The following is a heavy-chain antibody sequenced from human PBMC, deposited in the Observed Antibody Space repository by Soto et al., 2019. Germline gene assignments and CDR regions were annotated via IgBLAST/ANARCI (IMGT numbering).Heavy chain of an antibody. V-gene: IGHV3-9*01. Sequence: EVQLVESGGGLVQPGKSLRLSCAASGFTFDDYAMHWVRQVPGKGLEWVSGLSCNSGTIDYADSVKGRFTISRDNAKNSLHLTMTSLKPQDTAFYYCAKADSSGWYYSLDYLCQGTLVTVSS. D-gene: IGHD6-19*01. J-gene: IGHJ4*02. CDR3: AKADSSGWYYSLDY. CDR2: LSCNSGTI. CDR1: GFTFDDYA.